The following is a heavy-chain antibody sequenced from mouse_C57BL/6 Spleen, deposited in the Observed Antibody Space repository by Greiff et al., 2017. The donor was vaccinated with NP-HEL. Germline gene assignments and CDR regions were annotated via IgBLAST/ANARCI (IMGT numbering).Heavy chain of an antibody. CDR2: INPNNGGT. J-gene: IGHJ3*01. D-gene: IGHD2-3*01. Sequence: EVQLQQSGPELVKPGASVKMSCKASGYTFTDYNMHWVKQSHGKSLEWIGYINPNNGGTSYNQKFKGKATLTVNKSSNTAYMELRSLTSEDSAVYYCARSRGWLLGGSSFAYWGQGTLVTVSA. CDR3: ARSRGWLLGGSSFAY. CDR1: GYTFTDYN. V-gene: IGHV1-22*01.